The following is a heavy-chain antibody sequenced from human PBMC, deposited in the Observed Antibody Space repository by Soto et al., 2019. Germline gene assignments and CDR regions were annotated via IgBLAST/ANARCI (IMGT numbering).Heavy chain of an antibody. V-gene: IGHV4-34*01. CDR2: INHSGST. CDR3: ARVGYDSSGYSDY. D-gene: IGHD3-22*01. CDR1: GGSLGVYY. J-gene: IGHJ4*02. Sequence: SEPLALTFAVYGGSLGVYYCSWIRQPPGKGLEWIGEINHSGSTNYNPSLKSRVTISVDTSKNQFSLKLSSVTAADTAVYYCARVGYDSSGYSDYWGQGTLVTVS.